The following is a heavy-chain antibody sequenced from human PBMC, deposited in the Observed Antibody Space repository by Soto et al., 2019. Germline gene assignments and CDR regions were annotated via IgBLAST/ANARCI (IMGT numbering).Heavy chain of an antibody. J-gene: IGHJ4*02. CDR2: IYFNGNT. CDR3: ASVTFGGIVLAH. CDR1: AASFSKYY. D-gene: IGHD3-16*01. Sequence: SETLYLTCTVSAASFSKYYWTWIRQSPGKGLEWIGYIYFNGNTNYNPSLKRRVTMSIDTSKKQFSLNLSSVTAADTAVYYCASVTFGGIVLAHWGQGALVTVSS. V-gene: IGHV4-59*01.